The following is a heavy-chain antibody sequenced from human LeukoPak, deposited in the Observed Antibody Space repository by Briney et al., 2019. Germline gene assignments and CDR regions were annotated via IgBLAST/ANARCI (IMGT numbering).Heavy chain of an antibody. V-gene: IGHV3-7*01. CDR3: ARGGTQSPTD. CDR2: IKEDGSAK. Sequence: GGSLRLSRAASGFTFSNNWMIWVRQAPGKGLEWVANIKEDGSAKYYVDSVKGRFTISRDNAKNSLYLQMNSLRAEDTAVYYCARGGTQSPTDWGPGTLVTVSS. J-gene: IGHJ4*02. CDR1: GFTFSNNW.